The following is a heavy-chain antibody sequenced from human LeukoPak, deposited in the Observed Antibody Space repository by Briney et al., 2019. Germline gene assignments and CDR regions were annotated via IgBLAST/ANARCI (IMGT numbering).Heavy chain of an antibody. D-gene: IGHD3-9*01. J-gene: IGHJ4*02. CDR1: GFTFSSYW. V-gene: IGHV3-7*01. CDR3: ATDWAYYDILTGYSANYFDY. Sequence: GGSLRLSCAASGFTFSSYWMSWVRQAPGKGLEWVANIKQDGSEKYYVDSVKGRFTIPRDNVENSLYLQMNSLRAEDTAVYYCATDWAYYDILTGYSANYFDYWGQGTLVTVSS. CDR2: IKQDGSEK.